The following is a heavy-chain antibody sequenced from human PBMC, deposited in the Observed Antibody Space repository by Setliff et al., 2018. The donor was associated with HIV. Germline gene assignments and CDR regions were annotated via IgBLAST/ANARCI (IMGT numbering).Heavy chain of an antibody. J-gene: IGHJ4*02. V-gene: IGHV3-49*02. D-gene: IGHD4-4*01. CDR1: GFNFENYA. CDR3: TANYEHY. Sequence: GESLKISCTGSGFNFENYAMNWVRQAPGKALEWIAFIRSNTYGGTTEYAASVKGRFTISRDDSKSIAYLQMDSLKAEDTAVHYCTANYEHYWGQGTLVTSPQ. CDR2: IRSNTYGGTT.